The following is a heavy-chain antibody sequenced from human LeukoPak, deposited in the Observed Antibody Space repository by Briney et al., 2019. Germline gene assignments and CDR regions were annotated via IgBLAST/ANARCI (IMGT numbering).Heavy chain of an antibody. J-gene: IGHJ3*02. CDR1: GFTFSSYS. CDR2: ISISSSYI. CDR3: ARLLNEYCSGGSCFDAFDI. Sequence: GGSLRLSCAASGFTFSSYSMNWVRQAPGKGREWVSSISISSSYIYYADSVKGRFTISRDNAKNSLYLQMNSLRAEDTAVYYCARLLNEYCSGGSCFDAFDIWGQGTMVTVSS. D-gene: IGHD2-15*01. V-gene: IGHV3-21*01.